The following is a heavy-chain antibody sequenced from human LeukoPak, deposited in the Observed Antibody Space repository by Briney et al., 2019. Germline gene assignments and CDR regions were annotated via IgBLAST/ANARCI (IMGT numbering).Heavy chain of an antibody. CDR1: GGTFSSYA. CDR3: AGSTVTRLAEYFQH. D-gene: IGHD4-17*01. J-gene: IGHJ1*01. V-gene: IGHV1-69*13. CDR2: IIPVFGKA. Sequence: SVKVSCKASGGTFSSYAISWVRQAPGQGLEWMGGIIPVFGKANYAQKFQGRVTITADESTSTAYMELSSLRSEDMAVYYCAGSTVTRLAEYFQHWGQGTLVTVSS.